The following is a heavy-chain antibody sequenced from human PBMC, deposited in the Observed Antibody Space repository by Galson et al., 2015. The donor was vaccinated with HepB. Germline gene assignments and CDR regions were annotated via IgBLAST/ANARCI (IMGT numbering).Heavy chain of an antibody. D-gene: IGHD2-2*01. J-gene: IGHJ6*02. CDR3: ATSCLGVVVPAARRGVDV. CDR2: FDPDDGET. Sequence: SVKVSCKVSGYTLTELSMHWVRQAPGKGLEWMGGFDPDDGETIYAQKFQGRVTMTRDTSTDTAYMELSSLRSEDTAVYYCATSCLGVVVPAARRGVDVWGQGTTVTVSS. CDR1: GYTLTELS. V-gene: IGHV1-24*01.